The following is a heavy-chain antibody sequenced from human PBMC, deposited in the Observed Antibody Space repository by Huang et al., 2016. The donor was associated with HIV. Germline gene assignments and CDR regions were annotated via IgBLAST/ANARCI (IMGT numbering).Heavy chain of an antibody. D-gene: IGHD6-13*01. CDR1: GFSLTSSGVA. V-gene: IGHV2-5*02. CDR3: VHRLRYGKWYVDY. CDR2: IYWDNEE. J-gene: IGHJ4*02. Sequence: QITLKESGPTLVKPTQTLTLTCTFSGFSLTSSGVAVGWIRQPPGKALEWLAIIYWDNEELFSPSLKTRLTITKDTPKNEVVLTMTNMDPVDTATYYCVHRLRYGKWYVDYWGQGVLVTVSS.